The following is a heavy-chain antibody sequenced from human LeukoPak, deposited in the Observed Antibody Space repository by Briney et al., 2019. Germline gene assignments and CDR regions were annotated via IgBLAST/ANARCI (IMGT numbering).Heavy chain of an antibody. V-gene: IGHV3-23*01. Sequence: GGSLRLSCAASGFTFSSYAMSWVRQAPGKGLEWVSAISGSGGSTYYADSVKGRFTISRDNSKNTLYLQMNSLRAEDTAVYYCAKDQTREYYYDSSGYKGDDAFDIWGQGTMVTVSS. J-gene: IGHJ3*02. CDR3: AKDQTREYYYDSSGYKGDDAFDI. CDR2: ISGSGGST. D-gene: IGHD3-22*01. CDR1: GFTFSSYA.